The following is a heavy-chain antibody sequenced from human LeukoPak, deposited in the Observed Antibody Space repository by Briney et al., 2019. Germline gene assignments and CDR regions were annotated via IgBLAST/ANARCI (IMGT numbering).Heavy chain of an antibody. D-gene: IGHD3-10*01. Sequence: SETLSLTCTVSGGSISSYYWNWIRQPPGKGLEWIGYIYYSGSTNYNPSLKSRVTISVDTSKNQFSLKLSSVTAADTAVYYCARDGSTGLDYWGQGTLVTVSS. V-gene: IGHV4-59*01. CDR1: GGSISSYY. CDR2: IYYSGST. J-gene: IGHJ4*02. CDR3: ARDGSTGLDY.